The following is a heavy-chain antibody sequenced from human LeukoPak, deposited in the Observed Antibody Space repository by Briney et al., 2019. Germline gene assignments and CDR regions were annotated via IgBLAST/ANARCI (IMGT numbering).Heavy chain of an antibody. CDR3: ARGRLRNTFDY. J-gene: IGHJ4*02. CDR1: GGTFSSYA. Sequence: ASVKVSCTASGGTFSSYAISWVRQAPGQGLEWMGGIIPIFGTANYAQKLQGRVTMTTDTSTSTAYMELRSLRSDDTAVYYCARGRLRNTFDYWGQGTLVTVSS. V-gene: IGHV1-69*05. CDR2: IIPIFGTA. D-gene: IGHD5-12*01.